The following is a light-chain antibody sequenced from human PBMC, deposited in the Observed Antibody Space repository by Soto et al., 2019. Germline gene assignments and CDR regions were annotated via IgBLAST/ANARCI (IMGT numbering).Light chain of an antibody. J-gene: IGKJ4*01. CDR2: KAS. CDR1: QSISSW. V-gene: IGKV1-5*03. CDR3: QQYKTYFLT. Sequence: DIQMTQSPSTLSSSVGDRVIITCRASQSISSWLAWYQQKPGKAPKLLIHKASSLETGVPSRFSGSGSGTEFTLTISSLQPDDFATYYGQQYKTYFLTFGGGTKAEIK.